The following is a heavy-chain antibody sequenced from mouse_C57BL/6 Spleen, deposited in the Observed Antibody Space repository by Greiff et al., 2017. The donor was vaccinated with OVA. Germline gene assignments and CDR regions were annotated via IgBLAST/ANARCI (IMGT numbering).Heavy chain of an antibody. Sequence: QVQLQQSGAELVRPGTSVKVSCKASGYAFTNYLIEWVKQRPGQGLEWIGVLNPGSGGTNYNEKFKGKATLTADKSSSTAYMQISSLTSEDSAVYCCASYGSYFDYWGQGTTLTVSS. CDR3: ASYGSYFDY. CDR1: GYAFTNYL. J-gene: IGHJ2*01. D-gene: IGHD2-2*01. CDR2: LNPGSGGT. V-gene: IGHV1-54*01.